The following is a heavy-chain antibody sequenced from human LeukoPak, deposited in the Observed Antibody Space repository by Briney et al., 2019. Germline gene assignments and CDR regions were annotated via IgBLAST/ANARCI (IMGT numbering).Heavy chain of an antibody. CDR2: IRYDGSNK. CDR3: AREGQQLVWAHFDY. V-gene: IGHV3-30*02. J-gene: IGHJ4*02. CDR1: GFTFSSYG. Sequence: GGSLRLSCAASGFTFSSYGMHWVRQAPGKGLEWVAFIRYDGSNKYYADSVKGRFTISRDNSKNTLYLQMNSLRAEDTAVYYCAREGQQLVWAHFDYWAREPWSPSPQ. D-gene: IGHD6-13*01.